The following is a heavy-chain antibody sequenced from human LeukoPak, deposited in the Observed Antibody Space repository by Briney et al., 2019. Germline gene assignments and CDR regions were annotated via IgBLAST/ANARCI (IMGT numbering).Heavy chain of an antibody. J-gene: IGHJ3*02. CDR2: INHSRST. D-gene: IGHD6-13*01. CDR3: ARGTGYSSLGDAFDI. V-gene: IGHV4-34*01. CDR1: GGSFSGYY. Sequence: SETLSLTCAVYGGSFSGYYWSWIRDPPGKGLEWIGEINHSRSTNYNPSLKSRVTISVDTSKNQFSLKLSSVTAADTAVYYWARGTGYSSLGDAFDIWGQGTMVTVSS.